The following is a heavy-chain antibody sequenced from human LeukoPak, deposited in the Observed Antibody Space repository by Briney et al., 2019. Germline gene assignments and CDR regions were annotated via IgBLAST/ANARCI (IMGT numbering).Heavy chain of an antibody. CDR2: INSDGSST. CDR1: GFTFSSYW. Sequence: GGSLRLSRAASGFTFSSYWMHWVRQAPGKGLVWVSRINSDGSSTSYADSVKGRFTISRDNAKNTLYLQMNSLRAEDTAVYYCARGSGFYYYYYYMDVWGKGTTVTVSS. J-gene: IGHJ6*03. D-gene: IGHD6-19*01. CDR3: ARGSGFYYYYYYMDV. V-gene: IGHV3-74*01.